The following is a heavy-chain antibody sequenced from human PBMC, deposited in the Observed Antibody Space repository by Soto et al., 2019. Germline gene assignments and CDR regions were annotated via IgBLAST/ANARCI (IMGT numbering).Heavy chain of an antibody. Sequence: GGSLRLSCGASGFTFSGSDMHWVRQAPGKGLEWVAVISYDGSNKYYTDSVKGRFTISRDNSKNTLYLQMNSLRAEDTAVYYCARPLWRDDYNWGYFDLWGRGTLVTVSS. D-gene: IGHD4-4*01. CDR3: ARPLWRDDYNWGYFDL. CDR1: GFTFSGSD. V-gene: IGHV3-30*19. CDR2: ISYDGSNK. J-gene: IGHJ2*01.